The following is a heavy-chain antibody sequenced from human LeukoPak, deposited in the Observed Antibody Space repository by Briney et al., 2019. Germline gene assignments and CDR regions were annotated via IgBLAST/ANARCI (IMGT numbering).Heavy chain of an antibody. Sequence: GRSLRLSCAASGFTFSNYGMYWVRRAPGKGLEWVAVISYDGSNKYYADSVKGRFTISRDNSKNTLYLQMNSLRAEDTAVYYCAREITMIVVVITGYFDYWGQGTLVTVSS. V-gene: IGHV3-30*03. D-gene: IGHD3-22*01. J-gene: IGHJ4*02. CDR1: GFTFSNYG. CDR3: AREITMIVVVITGYFDY. CDR2: ISYDGSNK.